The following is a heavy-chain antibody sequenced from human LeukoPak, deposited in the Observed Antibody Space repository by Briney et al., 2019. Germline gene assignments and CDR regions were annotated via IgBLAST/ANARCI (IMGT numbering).Heavy chain of an antibody. V-gene: IGHV1-2*06. J-gene: IGHJ4*02. D-gene: IGHD6-19*01. CDR1: GYTFTGYY. CDR2: ISPNSGGT. CDR3: ARVRAVAVLSPFDY. Sequence: ASVKVSCKASGYTFTGYYMHWVRQAPGQGLEWMGRISPNSGGTNYAQKFQGRVTMTRDTSISTAYMELSRLRSDDTAVYYCARVRAVAVLSPFDYWGQGTLVTVSS.